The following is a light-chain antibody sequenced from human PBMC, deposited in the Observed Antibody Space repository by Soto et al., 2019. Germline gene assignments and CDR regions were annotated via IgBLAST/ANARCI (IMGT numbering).Light chain of an antibody. CDR2: DAS. V-gene: IGKV3-11*01. Sequence: EIVLTQSPATLSLSPGERATLSCRASQSVSSYLAWYQQQPGQAPRLLIYDASNRATGIPTRFSGSGSGTDFTLTISSREPEDFAVYYCQQRSNWPPTFGQGTKVEI. CDR3: QQRSNWPPT. CDR1: QSVSSY. J-gene: IGKJ1*01.